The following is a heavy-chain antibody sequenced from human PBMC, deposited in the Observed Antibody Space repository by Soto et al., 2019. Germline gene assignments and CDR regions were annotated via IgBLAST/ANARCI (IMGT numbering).Heavy chain of an antibody. CDR3: ARVDWNVRYYYAMDV. CDR2: IYYSGST. V-gene: IGHV4-31*03. J-gene: IGHJ6*02. CDR1: RGSIKSGGYY. D-gene: IGHD1-1*01. Sequence: QVQLQASGPGLVKPSQTLFLTCTVSRGSIKSGGYYWSWIRQHPGKGLEWIGNIYYSGSTYYNPSLKSRLTISVDTSKNQFSLRLTSVTAADTAVYYCARVDWNVRYYYAMDVWGQGTTVTVSS.